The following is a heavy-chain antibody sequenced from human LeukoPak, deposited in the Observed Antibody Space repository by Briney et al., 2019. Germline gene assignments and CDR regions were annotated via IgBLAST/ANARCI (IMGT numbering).Heavy chain of an antibody. Sequence: GGSLRLSCAASGFTFSSYAMSWVRQAPGKGLEWVSAISGSGGSTYYADSVKGRFTISRDNAKNSLYLQMNSLRAEDTAVYYCARGGSWGTYYFDYWGQGTLVTVSS. CDR1: GFTFSSYA. CDR3: ARGGSWGTYYFDY. V-gene: IGHV3-23*01. CDR2: ISGSGGST. J-gene: IGHJ4*02. D-gene: IGHD1-14*01.